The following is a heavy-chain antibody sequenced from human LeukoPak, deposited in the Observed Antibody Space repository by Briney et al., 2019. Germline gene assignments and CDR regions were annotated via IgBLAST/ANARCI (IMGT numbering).Heavy chain of an antibody. CDR1: GYTFTSYY. CDR2: INPSGGST. Sequence: GASVKVSCKASGYTFTSYYMHWVRQAPGQGLEWMGIINPSGGSTNYAQKFQGRVTITADESTSTAYMELSSLRSEDTAVYYCARDSSRATGNFDYWGQGTLVTVSS. V-gene: IGHV1-46*01. CDR3: ARDSSRATGNFDY. J-gene: IGHJ4*02.